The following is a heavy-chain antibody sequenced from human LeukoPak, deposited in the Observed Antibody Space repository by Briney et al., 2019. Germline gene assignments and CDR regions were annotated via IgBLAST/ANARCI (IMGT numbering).Heavy chain of an antibody. J-gene: IGHJ4*02. V-gene: IGHV3-20*04. CDR2: INWNGGST. D-gene: IGHD2-15*01. CDR1: GFTVSSNY. CDR3: ARDIRPGDRAVGY. Sequence: GGSLRLSCAASGFTVSSNYMSWVRQAPGKGLESVSGINWNGGSTGYADSVKGRFTISRDNAKNSLYLQMNSLRAEDTALYYCARDIRPGDRAVGYWGQGTLVTVSS.